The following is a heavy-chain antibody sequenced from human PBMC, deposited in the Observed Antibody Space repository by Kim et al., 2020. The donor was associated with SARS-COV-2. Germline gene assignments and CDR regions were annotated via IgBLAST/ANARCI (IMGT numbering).Heavy chain of an antibody. J-gene: IGHJ5*02. Sequence: GGSLRLSCAASGFTFSSYWMSWVRQAPGKGLEWVANIKQDGSEKYYVDSVKGRFTISRDNAKNSLYLQMNSLRAEDTAVYYCARDLGRITIFGVVKGFDPWGQGTLVTVSS. V-gene: IGHV3-7*01. CDR1: GFTFSSYW. D-gene: IGHD3-3*01. CDR3: ARDLGRITIFGVVKGFDP. CDR2: IKQDGSEK.